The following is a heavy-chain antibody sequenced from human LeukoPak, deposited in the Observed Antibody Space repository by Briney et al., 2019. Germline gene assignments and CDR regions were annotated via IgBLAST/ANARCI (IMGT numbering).Heavy chain of an antibody. J-gene: IGHJ4*02. V-gene: IGHV3-73*01. D-gene: IGHD1-26*01. CDR3: TTRWTPYSGGYYVDY. CDR2: IRSKANSYAT. CDR1: GFTFSGSA. Sequence: PGGSLRLSCAASGFTFSGSAMHWVRRASGKGLEWVGRIRSKANSYATAYAASVKGRFTISRDDSKNTAYLQMNSLKTEDTAVYYCTTRWTPYSGGYYVDYWGQGTLVTVSS.